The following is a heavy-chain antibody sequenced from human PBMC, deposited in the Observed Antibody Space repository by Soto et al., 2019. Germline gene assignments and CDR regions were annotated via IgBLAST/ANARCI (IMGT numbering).Heavy chain of an antibody. CDR2: IYYSGST. Sequence: PSETLSLTCTVSGGSISSGGYYWSWIRQHPGKGLEWIGYIYYSGSTYYNPSLKSRVTISVDTSKNQFSLKLSSVTAADTAVYYCARGTQVDEILTGYFDWFDPWGQGTLVTVSS. V-gene: IGHV4-31*03. J-gene: IGHJ5*02. CDR3: ARGTQVDEILTGYFDWFDP. D-gene: IGHD3-9*01. CDR1: GGSISSGGYY.